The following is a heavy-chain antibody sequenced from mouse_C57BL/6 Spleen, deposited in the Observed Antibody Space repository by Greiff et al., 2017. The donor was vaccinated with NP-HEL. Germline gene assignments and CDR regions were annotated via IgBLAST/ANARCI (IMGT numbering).Heavy chain of an antibody. Sequence: VQLQQSGAELVRPGSSVKLSCKASGYTFTSYWMHWVKQRPIQGLEWIGNIDPSDSETHYNQKFKDKATLTVDKSSSTAYMQLSSLTSEDSAVYYWARGGTYYSNSDYWGQGTTLTVSS. CDR3: ARGGTYYSNSDY. CDR2: IDPSDSET. V-gene: IGHV1-52*01. D-gene: IGHD2-5*01. J-gene: IGHJ2*01. CDR1: GYTFTSYW.